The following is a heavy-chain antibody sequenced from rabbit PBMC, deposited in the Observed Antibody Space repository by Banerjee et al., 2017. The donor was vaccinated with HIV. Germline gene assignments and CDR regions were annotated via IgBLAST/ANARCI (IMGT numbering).Heavy chain of an antibody. Sequence: QEQLEESGGDLVKPEGSLTLTCTASGFSFSNNYWICWVRQAPGKGLEWLACIYNGDGSTYYASWVNGRFTISKTSSTTVALQMTSLTAADTATSFCARGSAYAGAGYALWGPGTLVTVS. CDR1: GFSFSNNYW. CDR2: IYNGDGST. V-gene: IGHV1S45*01. J-gene: IGHJ6*01. D-gene: IGHD4-2*01. CDR3: ARGSAYAGAGYAL.